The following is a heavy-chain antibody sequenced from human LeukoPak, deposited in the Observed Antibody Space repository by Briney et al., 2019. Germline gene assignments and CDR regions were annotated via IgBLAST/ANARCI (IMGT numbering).Heavy chain of an antibody. CDR2: ISYDGSNK. D-gene: IGHD2-21*02. Sequence: GRSLRLSCAASGFTFSSYAMHWVRQAPGKGREWVAGISYDGSNKYYADSVKGRFTISRDNSKNTLYLQRNSLRAEDTAVYYCARNTYHIVVVTAIDYWGQGTLVTVSS. CDR3: ARNTYHIVVVTAIDY. CDR1: GFTFSSYA. V-gene: IGHV3-30-3*01. J-gene: IGHJ4*02.